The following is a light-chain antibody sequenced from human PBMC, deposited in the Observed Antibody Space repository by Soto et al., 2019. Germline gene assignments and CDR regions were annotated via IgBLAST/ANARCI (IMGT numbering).Light chain of an antibody. V-gene: IGKV3-20*01. CDR2: GAS. CDR1: QSVSSN. J-gene: IGKJ1*01. CDR3: QQYGSSPNT. Sequence: EIVLTQSPGTLSLSPXXXXXLSCRASQSVSSNLAWYQQKPGQAPRLLIYGASSRATGIPDRFSGSGSGTDFTLTISRLEPEDFAVYYCQQYGSSPNTFGQGTKVDIK.